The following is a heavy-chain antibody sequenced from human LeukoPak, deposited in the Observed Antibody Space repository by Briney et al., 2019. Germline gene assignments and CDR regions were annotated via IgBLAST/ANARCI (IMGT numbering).Heavy chain of an antibody. Sequence: NPSETLSLTCTVSGGSISNKYWSWIRQPPGKGLEWIGYIYYSGNTNYNPSLKSRVTILVDTSKNQVSLKLSSVTAADTAVYFCARDWGVGGRPGYMDVWGKGTTVTIS. CDR2: IYYSGNT. CDR3: ARDWGVGGRPGYMDV. CDR1: GGSISNKY. D-gene: IGHD6-6*01. J-gene: IGHJ6*03. V-gene: IGHV4-59*01.